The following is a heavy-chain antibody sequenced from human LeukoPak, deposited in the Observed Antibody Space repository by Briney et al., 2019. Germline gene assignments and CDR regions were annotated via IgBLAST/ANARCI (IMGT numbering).Heavy chain of an antibody. Sequence: ASVKVSCKASGYTFTNYYIHWVRRAPEQELEWMGIINPSGGATSYAQKFQGRVTMTRDTSTTTVYMELSSLRSEDTAVYYCARAVVNYYDSKGDRPYGAFDIWGHGTMVTVSS. CDR1: GYTFTNYY. CDR3: ARAVVNYYDSKGDRPYGAFDI. CDR2: INPSGGAT. V-gene: IGHV1-46*01. D-gene: IGHD3-22*01. J-gene: IGHJ3*02.